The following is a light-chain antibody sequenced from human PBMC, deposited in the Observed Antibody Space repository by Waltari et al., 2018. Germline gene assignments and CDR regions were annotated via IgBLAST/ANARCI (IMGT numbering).Light chain of an antibody. CDR3: QSYDSSLNGLV. J-gene: IGLJ2*01. CDR1: SSDVGAYIY. V-gene: IGLV2-14*03. CDR2: GNS. Sequence: QSALTQPASVSGSPGQSITISCTGTSSDVGAYIYVSWYQHPPGTAPQLVHHGNSHRPSGVPARFAGAQTCTSASLAITGLQTEDESVYYCQSYDSSLNGLVFGGGTRLTV.